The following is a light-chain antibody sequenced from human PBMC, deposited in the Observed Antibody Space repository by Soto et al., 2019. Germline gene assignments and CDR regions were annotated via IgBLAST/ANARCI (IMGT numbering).Light chain of an antibody. CDR1: QSVSSSY. J-gene: IGKJ5*01. V-gene: IGKV3D-20*02. Sequence: EIVLTQSPGTLSLSPGERAGLSGVSSQSVSSSYLAWYQQKPGQAPRLLIYDASNRATGIPARFSGSGSGTDFTLTISSLEPEDFAVYYCQQRSNWPPSFGQGTRLEIK. CDR3: QQRSNWPPS. CDR2: DAS.